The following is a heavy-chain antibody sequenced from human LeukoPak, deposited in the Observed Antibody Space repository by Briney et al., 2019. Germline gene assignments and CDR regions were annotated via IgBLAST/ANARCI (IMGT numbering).Heavy chain of an antibody. J-gene: IGHJ4*02. CDR1: GFTFSSYW. CDR3: ARPMTTVTSRPDY. V-gene: IGHV3-7*01. CDR2: IKQDGSEK. D-gene: IGHD4-17*01. Sequence: GGSLRLSCAASGFTFSSYWMSWVRQAPGKGLEGVANIKQDGSEKYYVDSVKGRFTISRDNSKNTLYLQMNSLRAEDTAVYYCARPMTTVTSRPDYWGQGTLVTVSS.